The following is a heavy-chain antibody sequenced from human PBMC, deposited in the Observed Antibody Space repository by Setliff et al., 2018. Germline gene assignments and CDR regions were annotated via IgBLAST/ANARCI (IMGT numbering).Heavy chain of an antibody. CDR2: IYYSGST. CDR1: GGSFSGYY. V-gene: IGHV4-59*01. Sequence: SETLSLTCAVYGGSFSGYYWSWIRQPPGKGLEWIGYIYYSGSTYYNPSLKSRVTISVDRSKNQFSLKLSSVTAADTAVYYCARDLGYSSGWYDYWGQGTLVTVSS. CDR3: ARDLGYSSGWYDY. J-gene: IGHJ4*02. D-gene: IGHD6-19*01.